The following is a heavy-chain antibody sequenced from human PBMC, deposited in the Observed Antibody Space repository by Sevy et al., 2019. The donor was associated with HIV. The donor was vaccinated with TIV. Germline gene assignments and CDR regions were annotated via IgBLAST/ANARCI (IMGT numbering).Heavy chain of an antibody. V-gene: IGHV5-51*01. CDR1: GYSFTSYW. CDR3: AREWAPMVRGVIVGFDP. CDR2: IYPGDSDT. J-gene: IGHJ5*02. D-gene: IGHD3-10*01. Sequence: GESLKISCKGSGYSFTSYWIGWVRQMPGKGLEWMGIIYPGDSDTRYSPSFQGQVTISADKSISTAYLQWSSLKASDTAMYCCAREWAPMVRGVIVGFDPWGQGTLVTVSS.